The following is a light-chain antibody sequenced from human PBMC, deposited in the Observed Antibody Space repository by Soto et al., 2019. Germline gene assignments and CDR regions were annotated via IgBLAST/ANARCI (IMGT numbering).Light chain of an antibody. Sequence: EIVLTQSPATLSFSTGERATLSSRASQSVSSYLAWYQQKPGQAPRLLIYDASNRATGIPARFSHSGSGTDSILTSSSLEPEDFAVYYCQQRRNWPGMLGHGTKVEIK. CDR1: QSVSSY. J-gene: IGKJ1*01. CDR3: QQRRNWPGM. CDR2: DAS. V-gene: IGKV3-11*01.